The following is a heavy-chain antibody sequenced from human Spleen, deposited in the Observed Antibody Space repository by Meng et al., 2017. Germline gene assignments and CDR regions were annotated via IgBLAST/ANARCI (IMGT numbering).Heavy chain of an antibody. CDR3: ARDSSSTSNYYFDY. CDR2: VFHTGST. V-gene: IGHV4-4*02. D-gene: IGHD2-2*01. J-gene: IGHJ4*02. CDR1: GGSIISSNW. Sequence: QVQLQESGPGLVKPSGTLSLTCAVSGGSIISSNWWSWVRQPPGKGLEWIGEVFHTGSTNYNPSLKSRVTISVDKSKNHFSLKLTSVTAADTAVYYCARDSSSTSNYYFDYWGQGTLVTVSS.